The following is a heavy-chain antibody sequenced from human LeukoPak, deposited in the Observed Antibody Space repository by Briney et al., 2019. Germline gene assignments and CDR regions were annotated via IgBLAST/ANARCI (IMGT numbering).Heavy chain of an antibody. CDR2: IYYSGST. CDR1: GVSISSYY. J-gene: IGHJ4*02. CDR3: ARSPPESITGTMYYFDY. V-gene: IGHV4-59*01. D-gene: IGHD1-7*01. Sequence: SETLSLTCTVSGVSISSYYWTWIRQPPGKGLEWIGYIYYSGSTNYNPSLKSRVTISVDTSKNQFSLKLSSVTAADTAVYYCARSPPESITGTMYYFDYWGQGTLVTVSS.